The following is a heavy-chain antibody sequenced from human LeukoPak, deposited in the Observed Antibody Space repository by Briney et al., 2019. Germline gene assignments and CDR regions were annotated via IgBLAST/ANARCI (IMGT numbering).Heavy chain of an antibody. CDR2: ISSSSSYI. CDR3: ARAGTDFAAYYFDY. CDR1: GFTFSSYS. D-gene: IGHD1-14*01. J-gene: IGHJ4*02. V-gene: IGHV3-21*01. Sequence: GGSLRLSCAASGFTFSSYSMNWVRQAPGKGLEWVSSISSSSSYIYYADSVKGRFTISRDNAKNSLYLQMNSLRAEDTAVHYCARAGTDFAAYYFDYWGQGTLVTVSS.